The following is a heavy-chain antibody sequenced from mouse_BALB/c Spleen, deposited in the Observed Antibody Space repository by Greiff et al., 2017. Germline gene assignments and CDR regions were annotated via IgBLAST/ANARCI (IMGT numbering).Heavy chain of an antibody. J-gene: IGHJ3*01. Sequence: VQLQQSGAELVRPGTSVKISCKASGYTFTNYWLGWVKQRPGHGLEWIGDIYPGGGYTNYNEKFKGKATLTADTSSSTAYMQLSSLTSEDSAVYFCARSSYDYDLFAYWGQGTLVTVSA. V-gene: IGHV1-63*02. CDR3: ARSSYDYDLFAY. D-gene: IGHD2-4*01. CDR2: IYPGGGYT. CDR1: GYTFTNYW.